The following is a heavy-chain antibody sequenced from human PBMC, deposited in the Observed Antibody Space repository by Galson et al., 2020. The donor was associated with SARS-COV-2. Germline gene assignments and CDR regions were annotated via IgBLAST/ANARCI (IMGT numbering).Heavy chain of an antibody. CDR3: ARSPSIAGSGTRLSFQH. CDR1: GFPFSTYA. Sequence: GESLKISCAASGFPFSTYAMHWVRQAPGKGPEWVAAISYDGSYKHDVDSLKGRFTISRDNSKNTLYLQMNSLRPEDTAVYYCARSPSIAGSGTRLSFQHWGQGTLVTVSS. CDR2: ISYDGSYK. D-gene: IGHD6-6*01. V-gene: IGHV3-30*01. J-gene: IGHJ1*01.